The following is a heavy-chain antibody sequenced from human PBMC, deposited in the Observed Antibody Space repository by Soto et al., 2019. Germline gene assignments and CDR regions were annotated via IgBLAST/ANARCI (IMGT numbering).Heavy chain of an antibody. J-gene: IGHJ4*02. CDR1: GFTFSDHY. V-gene: IGHV3-72*01. Sequence: EVQLVESGGGLVQPGGSLRLSCAASGFTFSDHYMDWVRQAPGKGLEWVGRTRNKANSYTTEYAASVKGRFTISTDDSKNSLFLQMNSLKTGDKAVYLCRIVLVNAALPPDLDYWGQGTLVTVSS. D-gene: IGHD2-2*01. CDR3: RIVLVNAALPPDLDY. CDR2: TRNKANSYTT.